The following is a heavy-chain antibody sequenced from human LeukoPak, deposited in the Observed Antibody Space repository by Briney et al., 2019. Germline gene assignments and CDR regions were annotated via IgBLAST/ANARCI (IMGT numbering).Heavy chain of an antibody. CDR2: ISYDGSNK. D-gene: IGHD2-2*01. J-gene: IGHJ4*02. Sequence: GGSLRLSCAASGFTFSSYGMHWVRQAPGKGLEWVAVISYDGSNKYYADSVKGRFTISRDNSKNTLYLQMNSLRAEDTAVYYCARDASNIVVVPAAEYYFDYWGQGTLVTVSS. CDR3: ARDASNIVVVPAAEYYFDY. V-gene: IGHV3-30*03. CDR1: GFTFSSYG.